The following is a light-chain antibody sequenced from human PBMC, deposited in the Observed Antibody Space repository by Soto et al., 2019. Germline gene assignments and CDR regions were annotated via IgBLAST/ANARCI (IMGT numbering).Light chain of an antibody. CDR3: CSYTRSGTLI. Sequence: QSALTQPASVSGSPGQSITISCVGTSSDIGDYNYVSWYQQHPGKVPKVIIYDVSNRPSGVSYLFSATKSGNTASLTISGLQAEDEADYYCCSYTRSGTLIFGTGTKLTAL. J-gene: IGLJ1*01. CDR1: SSDIGDYNY. CDR2: DVS. V-gene: IGLV2-14*01.